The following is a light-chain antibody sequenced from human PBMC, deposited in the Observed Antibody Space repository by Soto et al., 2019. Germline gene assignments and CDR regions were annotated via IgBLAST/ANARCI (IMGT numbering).Light chain of an antibody. CDR1: QGINKF. J-gene: IGKJ2*01. Sequence: IQLTQSPSSLSASVGARVTITCRASQGINKFLAWYQQRPGKAPQLLVYGASTLQSGVPSRFSGRGSGTDFTLTISSLQPEDFATYYCQQLTNFRFTFGQGTNLDIK. V-gene: IGKV1-9*01. CDR2: GAS. CDR3: QQLTNFRFT.